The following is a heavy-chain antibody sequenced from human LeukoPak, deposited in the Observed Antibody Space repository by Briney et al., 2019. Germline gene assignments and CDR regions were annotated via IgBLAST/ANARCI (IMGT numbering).Heavy chain of an antibody. J-gene: IGHJ4*02. CDR1: GGSISSSSYY. D-gene: IGHD3-9*01. CDR3: ARHSSATGTYNYFDY. CDR2: IYYSGST. V-gene: IGHV4-39*01. Sequence: SETLSLTCTVSGGSISSSSYYWGWIRQPPGKGLEWIGSIYYSGSTYYNPSLKSRVTISVDTSKNQFSLKLRSVTAADTAVYYCARHSSATGTYNYFDYWGQGTLVTVSS.